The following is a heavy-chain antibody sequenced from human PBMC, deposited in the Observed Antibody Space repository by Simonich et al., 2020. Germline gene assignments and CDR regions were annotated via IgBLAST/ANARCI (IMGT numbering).Heavy chain of an antibody. CDR3: ARGGLGHWYFDL. CDR1: GYTFTGYY. Sequence: QVPLVQSGAEVKKPGASVTVSCKTSGYTFTGYYMHGVRQAPGQGLAWRGWINPNGGGTNYARKFQGRVTRTRDTSISTAYMELGRLRSDDTAVYYCARGGLGHWYFDLWGRGTLVTVSS. CDR2: INPNGGGT. V-gene: IGHV1-2*02. J-gene: IGHJ2*01. D-gene: IGHD6-25*01.